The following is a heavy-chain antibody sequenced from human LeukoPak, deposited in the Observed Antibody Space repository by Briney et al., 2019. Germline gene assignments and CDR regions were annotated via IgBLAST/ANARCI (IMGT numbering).Heavy chain of an antibody. Sequence: GASVKVSCKASGYTFITYGINWVRQAPGQGLEWMGWISAYNGYTKYALSLQGRLTMTTDTSTRTAYMELGSLGSDDTAVYYCAREGGFGYDFTGFDYWGQGTLVTVSS. V-gene: IGHV1-18*01. D-gene: IGHD5-12*01. CDR2: ISAYNGYT. J-gene: IGHJ4*02. CDR3: AREGGFGYDFTGFDY. CDR1: GYTFITYG.